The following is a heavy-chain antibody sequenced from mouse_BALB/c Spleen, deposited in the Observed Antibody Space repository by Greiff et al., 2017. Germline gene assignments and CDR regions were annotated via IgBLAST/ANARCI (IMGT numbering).Heavy chain of an antibody. CDR3: ARLWGSSYEGYAMDY. V-gene: IGHV5-17*02. J-gene: IGHJ4*01. CDR2: ISSGSSTI. Sequence: EVQGVESGGGLVQPGGSRKLSCAASGFTFSSFGMHWVRQAPEKGLEWVAYISSGSSTIYYADTVKGRFTISRDNPKNTLFLQMTSLRSEDTAMYYCARLWGSSYEGYAMDYWGQGTSVTVSS. CDR1: GFTFSSFG. D-gene: IGHD1-1*01.